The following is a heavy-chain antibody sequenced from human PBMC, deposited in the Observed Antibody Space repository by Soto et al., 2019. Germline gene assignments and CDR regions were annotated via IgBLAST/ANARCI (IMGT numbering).Heavy chain of an antibody. D-gene: IGHD3-10*01. CDR2: INHSGST. Sequence: SETLSLTCAVYGGSFSGYYWSWIRQPPGKGLEWIGEINHSGSTNYNPSLKSRVTISVDTSKNQFSLKLSSVTAADTAVYYCARVRRGQPSYFGYWGQGTLVTVSS. J-gene: IGHJ4*02. V-gene: IGHV4-34*01. CDR1: GGSFSGYY. CDR3: ARVRRGQPSYFGY.